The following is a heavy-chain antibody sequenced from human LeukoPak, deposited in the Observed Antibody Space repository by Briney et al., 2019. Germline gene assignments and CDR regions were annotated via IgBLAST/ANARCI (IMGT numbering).Heavy chain of an antibody. D-gene: IGHD5-24*01. Sequence: GGSLRLSCAASGFTFSSYEMSWVRQAPGKGLEWVSYISSSGSTIYYADSVKGRFTISRDNAKNSLYLQMNSLRAEDTAVYYCARVTPEMATGIDYWGQGTLVTVSS. V-gene: IGHV3-48*03. CDR2: ISSSGSTI. CDR1: GFTFSSYE. J-gene: IGHJ4*02. CDR3: ARVTPEMATGIDY.